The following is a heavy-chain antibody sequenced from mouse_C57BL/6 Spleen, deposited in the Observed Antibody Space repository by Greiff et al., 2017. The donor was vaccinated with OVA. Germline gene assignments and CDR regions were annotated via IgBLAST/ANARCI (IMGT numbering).Heavy chain of an antibody. CDR2: IDPSDSYT. CDR3: ANSKGGYYAMDY. V-gene: IGHV1-50*01. Sequence: QVQLQQPGAELVKPGASVKLSCKASGYTFTSYWMQWVKQRPGQGLEWIGDIDPSDSYTNYNQKFKGKATLTVDTSSSTAYLQLSSLTSEGSAVYYCANSKGGYYAMDYWGKGTSVTV. J-gene: IGHJ4*01. D-gene: IGHD2-5*01. CDR1: GYTFTSYW.